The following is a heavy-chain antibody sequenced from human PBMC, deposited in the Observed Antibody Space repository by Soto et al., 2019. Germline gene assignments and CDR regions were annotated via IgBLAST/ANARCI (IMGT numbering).Heavy chain of an antibody. CDR2: MNPNSGNT. Sequence: ASVKVSCKASGYTFTSYDINWVRQATGQGLEWMGWMNPNSGNTGYAQKFQGRVTMTRNTSISTAYMELSSLRSEDTAVYYCAKRVAGNDAFDIWGQGTMVTVSS. V-gene: IGHV1-8*01. J-gene: IGHJ3*02. CDR1: GYTFTSYD. D-gene: IGHD6-19*01. CDR3: AKRVAGNDAFDI.